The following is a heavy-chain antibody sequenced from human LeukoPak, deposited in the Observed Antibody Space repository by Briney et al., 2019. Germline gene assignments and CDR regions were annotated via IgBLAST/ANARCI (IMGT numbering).Heavy chain of an antibody. J-gene: IGHJ4*02. Sequence: SGGSLRLSCAASGFTFSNYAMTWVRQAPGKGLEWVSSISDSGGSTYYADSVKGRFTISRDNSKNTLYLQMNSLRAEDTALYYCAKEPTYFYGSGSFSHYSDYWGQGTLVTASS. V-gene: IGHV3-23*01. D-gene: IGHD3-10*01. CDR2: ISDSGGST. CDR1: GFTFSNYA. CDR3: AKEPTYFYGSGSFSHYSDY.